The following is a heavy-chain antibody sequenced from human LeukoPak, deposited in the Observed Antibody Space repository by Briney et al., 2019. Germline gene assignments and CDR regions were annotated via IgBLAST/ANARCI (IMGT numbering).Heavy chain of an antibody. J-gene: IGHJ5*02. D-gene: IGHD6-13*01. CDR1: GYSFTSYW. CDR2: IYPCDSDT. V-gene: IGHV5-51*01. CDR3: ARWAGGSSIAAAGVNWFDP. Sequence: GESLKISCKGSGYSFTSYWIGWVRQMPGKGLEWMGIIYPCDSDTRYSPSFQGQVTISADKSISTAYLQWSSLKASDTAMYYCARWAGGSSIAAAGVNWFDPWGQGTLVTVSS.